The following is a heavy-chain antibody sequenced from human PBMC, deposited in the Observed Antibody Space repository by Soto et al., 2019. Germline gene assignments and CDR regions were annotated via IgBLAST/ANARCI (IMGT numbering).Heavy chain of an antibody. CDR1: GFTFSSFE. CDR3: ARYTCCYSYNWFDP. CDR2: INPSGRTI. J-gene: IGHJ5*02. Sequence: GGSLRRSCVASGFTFSSFEMNWIRQAPGKGPEWIAVINPSGRTISYADSVKGRFTISRDNAENSLYLHMSSLRGEDPAMYYFARYTCCYSYNWFDPWGQGTLFTVSS. D-gene: IGHD2-15*01. V-gene: IGHV3-48*03.